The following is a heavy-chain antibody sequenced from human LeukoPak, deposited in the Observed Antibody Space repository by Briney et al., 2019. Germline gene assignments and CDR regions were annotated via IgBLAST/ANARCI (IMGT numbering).Heavy chain of an antibody. J-gene: IGHJ4*02. Sequence: GGSLRLSCAASGFTFTTYWMTWVRQAPGKGLEWVSSISSSYNYIYYADSVKGRFTISRDNARNSLYLQMNSLRAEDTAVYYCARLGGSSDLWGQGTLVTVSS. CDR2: ISSSYNYI. CDR1: GFTFTTYW. D-gene: IGHD1-26*01. CDR3: ARLGGSSDL. V-gene: IGHV3-21*01.